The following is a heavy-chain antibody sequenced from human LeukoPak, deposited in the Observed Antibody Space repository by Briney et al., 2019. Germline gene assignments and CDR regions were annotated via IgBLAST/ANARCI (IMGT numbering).Heavy chain of an antibody. CDR2: IYYSGST. J-gene: IGHJ6*03. CDR1: GGSISSYY. D-gene: IGHD3-22*01. CDR3: ARGTYYYDSSGYYYYYYYYMDV. V-gene: IGHV4-59*01. Sequence: PSETLSLTCTVSGGSISSYYWSWIRQPPGKGLEWIGYIYYSGSTNYNPSLKSRVTISVDTSKSQFSLKLSSVTAADTAVYYCARGTYYYDSSGYYYYYYYYMDVWGKGTTVTVSS.